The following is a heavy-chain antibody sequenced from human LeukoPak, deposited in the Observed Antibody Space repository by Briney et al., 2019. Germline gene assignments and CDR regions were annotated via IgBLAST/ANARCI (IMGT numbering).Heavy chain of an antibody. V-gene: IGHV1-2*02. J-gene: IGHJ6*02. CDR1: GYAFTGYY. CDR3: ARVGPIDYYYYPMDV. Sequence: ASVEASCKASGYAFTGYYIHWVRQAPGQGLEWMGWLNPDGGGAYYAQSFQGRVTMTRDTSISTAYMELSSLRFDDTAVYYCARVGPIDYYYYPMDVWGQGTTVTVSS. CDR2: LNPDGGGA.